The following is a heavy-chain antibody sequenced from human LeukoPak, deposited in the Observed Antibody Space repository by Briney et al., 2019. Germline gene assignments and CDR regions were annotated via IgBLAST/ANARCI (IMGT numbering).Heavy chain of an antibody. CDR3: ARWGISFGGRSFLDY. J-gene: IGHJ4*02. D-gene: IGHD3-16*01. V-gene: IGHV4-59*01. Sequence: SETMSPICSVSGGSTTNYPWCWIRPPRRPRLEYLGSSYYTGITDYNPSLKSRVAMSLDTSRDQFSLRLTSVTTADTAIYYCARWGISFGGRSFLDYWGQGSLVTVSS. CDR1: GGSTTNYP. CDR2: SYYTGIT.